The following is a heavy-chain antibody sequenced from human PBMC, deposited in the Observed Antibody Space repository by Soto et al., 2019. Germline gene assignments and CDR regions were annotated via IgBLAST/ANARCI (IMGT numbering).Heavy chain of an antibody. D-gene: IGHD4-17*01. V-gene: IGHV1-46*01. CDR2: INPSGGST. Sequence: ASVKVSCKASGYTFTCYYMHWVRQAPGQGLEWMGIINPSGGSTSYAQKFQGRVTMTRDTSTSTVYMELSSLRSEDTAVYYCARLNGDFEYYYYGMDVWGQGTTVTAP. CDR3: ARLNGDFEYYYYGMDV. J-gene: IGHJ6*02. CDR1: GYTFTCYY.